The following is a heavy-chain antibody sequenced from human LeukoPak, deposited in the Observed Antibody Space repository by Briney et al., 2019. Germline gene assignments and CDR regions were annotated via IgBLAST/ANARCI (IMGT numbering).Heavy chain of an antibody. CDR3: AREGGGHDAFDI. J-gene: IGHJ3*02. V-gene: IGHV3-21*01. CDR1: GFTFSSYC. D-gene: IGHD6-25*01. Sequence: PGGSLRLSCAASGFTFSSYCMSWVRQAPGKGLEWVSSISSGSSYIYYADSVKGRFTISRDNAKNSLYLQMNSLRAEDTAVYCCAREGGGHDAFDIWGQGTMVTVSS. CDR2: ISSGSSYI.